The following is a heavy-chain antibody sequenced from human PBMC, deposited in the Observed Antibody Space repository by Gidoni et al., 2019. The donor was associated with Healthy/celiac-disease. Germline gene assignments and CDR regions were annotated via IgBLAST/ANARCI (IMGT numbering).Heavy chain of an antibody. V-gene: IGHV1-69*01. D-gene: IGHD2-21*02. CDR2: SIPILGTA. CDR1: GGTFSSYA. CDR3: ARGRGVVVTVTKVDAFDI. Sequence: QVQLVQYGAAVKKPGSSVKVSCKAAGGTFSSYARSLVRQAPGQGLEWMGGSIPILGTANYAQKFQGRVTITADESTSTAYMELSSLRSEDTAVYYCARGRGVVVTVTKVDAFDIWGQGTMVTVSS. J-gene: IGHJ3*02.